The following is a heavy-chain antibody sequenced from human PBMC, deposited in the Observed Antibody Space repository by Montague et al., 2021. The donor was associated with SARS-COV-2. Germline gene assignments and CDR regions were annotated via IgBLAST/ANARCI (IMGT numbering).Heavy chain of an antibody. D-gene: IGHD4/OR15-4a*01. Sequence: SETRSLTCAVSGGSISSSNWWIGEIHHSGSTNYNPSLKSRVTMSVDRSKNHFSLRLSSVTAADTAMYYCARGGYGGWTGYYFDYWGQGTLVTVSS. CDR2: IHHSGST. CDR1: GGSISSSNW. V-gene: IGHV4-4*02. CDR3: ARGGYGGWTGYYFDY. J-gene: IGHJ4*02.